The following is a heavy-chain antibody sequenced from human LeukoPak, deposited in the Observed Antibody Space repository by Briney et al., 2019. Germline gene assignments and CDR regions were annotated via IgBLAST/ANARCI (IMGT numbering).Heavy chain of an antibody. CDR2: MNPNSGNT. CDR3: ARGPLGYDSSGYYWVYFDY. D-gene: IGHD3-22*01. J-gene: IGHJ4*02. CDR1: GYTFTSYD. V-gene: IGHV1-8*01. Sequence: ASVKVSCKASGYTFTSYDINWVRQATGQGLEWMGWMNPNSGNTGYAQKFQGRVTMTRNTSISTAYMELSSLRSEDTAVYYCARGPLGYDSSGYYWVYFDYWGQGTLITVSS.